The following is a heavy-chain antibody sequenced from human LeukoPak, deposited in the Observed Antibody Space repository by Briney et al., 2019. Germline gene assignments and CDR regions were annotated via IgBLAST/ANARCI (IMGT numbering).Heavy chain of an antibody. Sequence: GGSLRLSCAASGFTFSSYSMNWVRQAPGKGLEWVSYISSSSSTIYYADSVKGRFTISRDNSKNTLYLQMNSLRAEDTAVYYCARDLQVYYYYGMDVWGQGTTVTVSS. J-gene: IGHJ6*02. CDR2: ISSSSSTI. CDR3: ARDLQVYYYYGMDV. V-gene: IGHV3-48*01. CDR1: GFTFSSYS.